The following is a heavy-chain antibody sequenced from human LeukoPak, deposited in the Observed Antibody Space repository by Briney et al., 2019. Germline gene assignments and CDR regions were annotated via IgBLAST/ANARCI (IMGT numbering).Heavy chain of an antibody. J-gene: IGHJ6*03. CDR3: ARAYSETYGLGYYYMDV. CDR1: GFTFNTYS. Sequence: GGSLRLSCAASGFTFNTYSMNWVRQAPGKGLEWVSSISSSSSYIYYADSVKGRFTISRDNAKNSLYLQMNSLRAEGTAVYYCARAYSETYGLGYYYMDVWGKGTTVTIS. CDR2: ISSSSSYI. V-gene: IGHV3-21*01. D-gene: IGHD1-26*01.